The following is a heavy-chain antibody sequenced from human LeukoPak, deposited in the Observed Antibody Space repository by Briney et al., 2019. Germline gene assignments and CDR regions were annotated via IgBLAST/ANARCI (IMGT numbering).Heavy chain of an antibody. Sequence: SQTLSLTCTVSGGSISSGGYYWSWIRQPPGKGLEWIGYIYHSGSTYYNPSLKSRVTISVDRSKNQFSLKLSSVTAADTAVYYCARGVVGQAFDIWGQGTMVTVSS. J-gene: IGHJ3*02. CDR1: GGSISSGGYY. D-gene: IGHD1-26*01. CDR3: ARGVVGQAFDI. V-gene: IGHV4-30-2*01. CDR2: IYHSGST.